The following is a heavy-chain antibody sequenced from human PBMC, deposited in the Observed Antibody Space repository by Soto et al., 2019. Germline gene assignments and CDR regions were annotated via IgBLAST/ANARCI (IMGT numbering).Heavy chain of an antibody. CDR3: AKDAGNEESLFDY. Sequence: PRLPCEACGFAFNDFGISWVRQIPGKGLEWVSTVNNDGRNTHYADSVEGRFTISRDNSKNTLYLQMGSLRAEDTAIYYCAKDAGNEESLFDYWGQGTLVTVSS. CDR1: GFAFNDFG. CDR2: VNNDGRNT. V-gene: IGHV3-23*01. J-gene: IGHJ4*02.